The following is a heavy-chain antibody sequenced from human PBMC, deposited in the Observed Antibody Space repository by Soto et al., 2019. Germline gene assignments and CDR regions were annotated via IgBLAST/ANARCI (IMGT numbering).Heavy chain of an antibody. CDR2: INGDGSFT. V-gene: IGHV3-74*01. CDR3: AKDPDIHMVTCPDY. CDR1: AFTFKNHW. J-gene: IGHJ4*02. Sequence: GGSLRLSCAASAFTFKNHWMHWVRQVPGKGPVWVSRINGDGSFTSYADAVKGRFTISRDNAKNTLSLQMNSLRAEDTAIYYCAKDPDIHMVTCPDYWGQGTLVTVSS. D-gene: IGHD5-18*01.